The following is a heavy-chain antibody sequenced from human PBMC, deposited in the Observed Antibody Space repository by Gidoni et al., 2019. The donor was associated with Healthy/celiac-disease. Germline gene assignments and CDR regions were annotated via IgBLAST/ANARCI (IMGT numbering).Heavy chain of an antibody. CDR2: ISASGDTT. Sequence: EVQLLESGGGLVQPGGSLRLSCAASGFTFSVYAMTWVRQAPGKGLEWVSTISASGDTTYYADSVKGRFTIFRDNSKNTLYLQMNTLRAEDTAVHYCAKVDSNYCGFDYWGQGILVTVSS. V-gene: IGHV3-23*01. CDR3: AKVDSNYCGFDY. D-gene: IGHD4-4*01. CDR1: GFTFSVYA. J-gene: IGHJ4*02.